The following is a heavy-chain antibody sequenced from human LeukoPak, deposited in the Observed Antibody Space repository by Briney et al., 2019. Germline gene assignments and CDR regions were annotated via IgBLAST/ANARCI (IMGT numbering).Heavy chain of an antibody. D-gene: IGHD3-22*01. J-gene: IGHJ3*02. V-gene: IGHV4-59*01. CDR2: IYYSGST. Sequence: SETLSLTCTVSGGSISSYYWSWIREPPGKGLEWIGFIYYSGSTNYNPSLKSRVTISVDTSKNQFSLKLSSVTAADTAVYYCASRYYDSSGDYAFDIWGQGTMVTVSS. CDR1: GGSISSYY. CDR3: ASRYYDSSGDYAFDI.